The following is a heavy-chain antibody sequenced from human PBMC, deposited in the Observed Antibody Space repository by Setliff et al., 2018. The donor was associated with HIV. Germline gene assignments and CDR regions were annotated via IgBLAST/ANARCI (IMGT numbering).Heavy chain of an antibody. CDR1: GYTFTGYY. D-gene: IGHD3-22*01. CDR2: LNPKTGGT. Sequence: ASVKVSCKASGYTFTGYYMHWVRQAPGQGLEWMGWLNPKTGGTNFAQEFQGRVTMTGDTSISTAYMELSRLTSDDTAVYYCAEGDSRGLLHFDMWGQGTMVTVSS. CDR3: AEGDSRGLLHFDM. J-gene: IGHJ3*02. V-gene: IGHV1-2*02.